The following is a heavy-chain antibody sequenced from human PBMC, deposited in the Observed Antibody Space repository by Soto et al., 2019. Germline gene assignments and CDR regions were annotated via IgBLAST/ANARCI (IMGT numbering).Heavy chain of an antibody. V-gene: IGHV5-51*01. CDR2: IYPGDHET. D-gene: IGHD6-13*01. CDR3: ARSPRSSPYFDF. CDR1: GYTVSNFW. J-gene: IGHJ4*02. Sequence: GESLKIFCQGTGYTVSNFWLGSLCQLPGQGLEWMGIIYPGDHETRYSPSFLGKVTISAETSINTAYLQWSSLEASDSAFYFCARSPRSSPYFDFWGQGALVTVSS.